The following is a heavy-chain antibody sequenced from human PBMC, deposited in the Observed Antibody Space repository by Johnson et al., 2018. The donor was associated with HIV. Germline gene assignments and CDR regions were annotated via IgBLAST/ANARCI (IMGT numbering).Heavy chain of an antibody. CDR1: GFTVSRNY. V-gene: IGHV3-23*04. J-gene: IGHJ3*02. CDR2: ISGSGGST. CDR3: ARFPPGGNYYFDI. D-gene: IGHD1-26*01. Sequence: VQLVESGGGLVQPGGSLRLSCASFGFTVSRNYMNWVRQAPGKGLEWVSAISGSGGSTYYADSVKGRFTISRDNSKNTLYLQMNSLRAEDTAVYYCARFPPGGNYYFDIWGQGTMVTVSS.